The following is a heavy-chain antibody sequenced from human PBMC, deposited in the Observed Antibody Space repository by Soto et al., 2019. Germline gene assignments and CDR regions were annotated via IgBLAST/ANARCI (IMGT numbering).Heavy chain of an antibody. CDR1: GFTFSSYA. CDR3: ARHKRDLRFLEWSYYFDY. D-gene: IGHD3-3*01. CDR2: ISYDGSNK. J-gene: IGHJ4*02. V-gene: IGHV3-30-3*01. Sequence: GGSLRLSCAASGFTFSSYAMHWVRQAPGKGLEWVAVISYDGSNKYYADSVKGRFTISRDNSKNTLYLQMNSLRAEDTAVYYCARHKRDLRFLEWSYYFDYWGQGTLVTGLL.